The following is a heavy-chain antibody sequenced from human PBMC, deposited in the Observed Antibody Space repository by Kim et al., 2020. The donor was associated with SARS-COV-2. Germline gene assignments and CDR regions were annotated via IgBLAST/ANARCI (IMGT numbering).Heavy chain of an antibody. J-gene: IGHJ4*02. CDR2: INPSGGST. CDR3: ARAPTYYYDSSGYYFDY. V-gene: IGHV1-46*01. D-gene: IGHD3-22*01. Sequence: ASVKVSCKASGYTFTSYYMHWVRQAPGQGLEWMGIINPSGGSTSYAQKFQGRVTMTRDTSTSTVYMELSSLRSEDTAVYYCARAPTYYYDSSGYYFDYWGQGTLVTVSS. CDR1: GYTFTSYY.